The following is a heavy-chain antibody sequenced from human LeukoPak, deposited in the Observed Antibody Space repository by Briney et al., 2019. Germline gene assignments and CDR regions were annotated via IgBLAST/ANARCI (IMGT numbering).Heavy chain of an antibody. CDR2: IIPVLNIT. CDR1: GGTFSSSA. Sequence: ASVRVSCKTSGGTFSSSAITWVRQAPGQGLEWMGRIIPVLNITTYAQKFQGSVTITADTSTSTVYMELSSLRSEETAVYYCARDQGLTAPPPYGLDVWGQGTTVIVSS. CDR3: ARDQGLTAPPPYGLDV. D-gene: IGHD5-18*01. J-gene: IGHJ6*02. V-gene: IGHV1-69*04.